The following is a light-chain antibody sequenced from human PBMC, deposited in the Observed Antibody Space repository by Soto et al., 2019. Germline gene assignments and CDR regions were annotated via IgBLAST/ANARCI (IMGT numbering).Light chain of an antibody. CDR2: KAA. CDR3: QQHNSYPWT. Sequence: DIQMTQSPSTLSASVGDGVTITCRASQGINSWLAWYQQKPGKAPKVLIYKAANLESGVPSRFSGSGSGPEFTLTISSLQPDDFATYYCQQHNSYPWTFGQGTKVEIK. CDR1: QGINSW. J-gene: IGKJ1*01. V-gene: IGKV1-5*03.